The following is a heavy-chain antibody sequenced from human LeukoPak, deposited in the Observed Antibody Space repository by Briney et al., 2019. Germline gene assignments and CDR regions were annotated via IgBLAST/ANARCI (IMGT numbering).Heavy chain of an antibody. CDR3: AKDRLMVRGICWFDP. V-gene: IGHV3-23*01. D-gene: IGHD3-10*01. CDR2: ISGSGGST. CDR1: GFTFSSYA. J-gene: IGHJ5*02. Sequence: PGGSLILSCAASGFTFSSYAMSWVRQPPGEGLEWVSAISGSGGSTYYAASVTGRFTISRDNSKNTLYLQMSSLRAEDTAVYYCAKDRLMVRGICWFDPWGQGTLVTVSS.